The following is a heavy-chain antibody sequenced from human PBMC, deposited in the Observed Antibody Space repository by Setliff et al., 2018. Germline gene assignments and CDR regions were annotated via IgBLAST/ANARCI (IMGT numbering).Heavy chain of an antibody. CDR2: IYYGGST. V-gene: IGHV4-39*07. Sequence: ETLSLTCTVSGGSISSSSYYWGWIRQPPGKGLEWIGSIYYGGSTYYNPSLKSRVTISVDTSKNQFSLKLSSVTAADTAVYYCARRETYYNFWSGYYAYWGQGTLVTVSS. J-gene: IGHJ4*02. CDR1: GGSISSSSYY. D-gene: IGHD3-3*01. CDR3: ARRETYYNFWSGYYAY.